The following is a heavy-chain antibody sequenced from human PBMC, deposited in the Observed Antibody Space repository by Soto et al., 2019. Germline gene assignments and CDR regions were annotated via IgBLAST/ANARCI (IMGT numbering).Heavy chain of an antibody. V-gene: IGHV3-49*04. CDR2: IRSKAYGGTT. CDR1: GFTFDDYA. J-gene: IGHJ4*02. Sequence: CLRLSCRSSGFTFDDYAMSWVRQAPGKGLEWVGFIRSKAYGGTTEYAASVRGRFTISRDDSKSFAYLQMNSLKTEDTAVYFCARDGDYFVSGTYGYLDYWGLGTLVTVSS. D-gene: IGHD3-10*01. CDR3: ARDGDYFVSGTYGYLDY.